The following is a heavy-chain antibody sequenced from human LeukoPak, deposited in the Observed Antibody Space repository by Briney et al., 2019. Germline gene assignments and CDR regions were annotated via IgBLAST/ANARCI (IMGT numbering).Heavy chain of an antibody. CDR3: AKGQGAGRYNWNGERYYFDY. CDR2: ISGSGGST. CDR1: GFTFSSYA. D-gene: IGHD1-1*01. J-gene: IGHJ4*02. V-gene: IGHV3-23*01. Sequence: GGSLRLSCAASGFTFSSYAMSWVRQAPGKGLEWVSAISGSGGSTYYADPVKGRFTISRDNSKNTLYLQMNSLRAEDTAVYYCAKGQGAGRYNWNGERYYFDYWGQGTLVTVSS.